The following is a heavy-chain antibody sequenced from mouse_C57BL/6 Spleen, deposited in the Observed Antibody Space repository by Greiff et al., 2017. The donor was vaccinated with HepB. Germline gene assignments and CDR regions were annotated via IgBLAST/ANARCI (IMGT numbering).Heavy chain of an antibody. CDR2: ISYDGSN. Sequence: EVKLVESGPGLVKPSQSLSLTCSVTGYSITSGYYWNWIRQFPGNKLEWMGYISYDGSNNYNPSLKNRISITRDTSKNQFFLKLNSVTTEDTATYYCAREDLITTVESHWYFDVWGTGTTVTVSS. CDR1: GYSITSGYY. V-gene: IGHV3-6*01. CDR3: AREDLITTVESHWYFDV. D-gene: IGHD1-1*01. J-gene: IGHJ1*03.